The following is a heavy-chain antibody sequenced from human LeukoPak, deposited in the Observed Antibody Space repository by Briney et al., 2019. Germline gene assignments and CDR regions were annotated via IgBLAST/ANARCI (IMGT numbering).Heavy chain of an antibody. CDR1: GFTVSSNY. Sequence: GGSLRLSCAASGFTVSSNYMSWVRQAPGKGLEWVSVIYSGGSTYYADSVKGRFTISRDNPKNTLYLQMNSLRAEDTAVCYCATPHDYGDYGGVWGQGTTVTVSS. D-gene: IGHD4-17*01. CDR2: IYSGGST. CDR3: ATPHDYGDYGGV. J-gene: IGHJ6*02. V-gene: IGHV3-66*01.